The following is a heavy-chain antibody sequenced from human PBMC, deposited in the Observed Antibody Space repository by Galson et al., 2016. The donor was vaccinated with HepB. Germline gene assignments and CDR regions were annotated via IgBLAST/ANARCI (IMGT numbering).Heavy chain of an antibody. V-gene: IGHV1-69*04. CDR3: ARDLGSNSLRVGIDP. D-gene: IGHD6-13*01. CDR1: GGTFSSYA. Sequence: SVKVSCKASGGTFSSYAISWVRQAPGQGLEWMGRIIPILGIANYAQKFQGRVTITADKSTSTAYMELSSLRSEDTAVYYCARDLGSNSLRVGIDPWGQGTLVTVSS. J-gene: IGHJ5*02. CDR2: IIPILGIA.